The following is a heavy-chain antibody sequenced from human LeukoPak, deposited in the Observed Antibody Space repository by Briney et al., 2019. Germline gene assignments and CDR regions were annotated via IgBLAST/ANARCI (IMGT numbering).Heavy chain of an antibody. CDR2: IYSGGST. CDR1: GFTVSTNY. CDR3: ASTSYSSSWYRYYYYYYGMDV. J-gene: IGHJ6*02. D-gene: IGHD6-13*01. Sequence: GGSLRLSCAASGFTVSTNYMSWVRQAPGKGLEWLSVIYSGGSTYYADSVKGRFTISRDNSKNTLYLQMNSLRAEDTAVYYCASTSYSSSWYRYYYYYYGMDVWGQGTTVTVSS. V-gene: IGHV3-66*01.